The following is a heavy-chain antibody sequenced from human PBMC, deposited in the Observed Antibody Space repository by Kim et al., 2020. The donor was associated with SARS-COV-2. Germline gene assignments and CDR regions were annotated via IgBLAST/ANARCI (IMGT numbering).Heavy chain of an antibody. CDR1: GFIFSSFG. V-gene: IGHV3-33*06. D-gene: IGHD5-12*01. CDR3: AKDRGDGYAYWEGLHFDY. J-gene: IGHJ4*02. Sequence: GGSLRLSCAASGFIFSSFGMHWVRQAPGKGLEWVAVIWYDGSNEYYADSVKGRFTISRDNSRNTLFLQMSSLRAEDTAVYFCAKDRGDGYAYWEGLHFDYWGQGTLVTVSS. CDR2: IWYDGSNE.